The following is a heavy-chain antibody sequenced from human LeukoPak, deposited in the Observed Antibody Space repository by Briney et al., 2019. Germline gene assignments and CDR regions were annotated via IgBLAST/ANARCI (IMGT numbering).Heavy chain of an antibody. D-gene: IGHD2-15*01. Sequence: SETLSLTCTVSGGSISSYYWSWIRQPPGKGLEWIGYIYYSGSTNYNPSLKSRVTISVDTSKNQFSLKLSSVTAADTAVYYCARLGQGAAWDWGLGTLVTVSS. CDR1: GGSISSYY. CDR3: ARLGQGAAWD. CDR2: IYYSGST. J-gene: IGHJ4*02. V-gene: IGHV4-59*01.